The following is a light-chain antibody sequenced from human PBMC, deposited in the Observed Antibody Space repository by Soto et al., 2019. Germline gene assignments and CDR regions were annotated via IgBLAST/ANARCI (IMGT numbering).Light chain of an antibody. J-gene: IGLJ1*01. V-gene: IGLV2-14*01. Sequence: QSALTQPASVSGSPGQSITISCTGTSSDVGGYNFVSWYQQHPDKAPKLMIYDVTNLPSGVSNRFSGSKSGNTASLTISGLQAEDEADYYCSSYTSISTYVFGTGTKVNVL. CDR1: SSDVGGYNF. CDR3: SSYTSISTYV. CDR2: DVT.